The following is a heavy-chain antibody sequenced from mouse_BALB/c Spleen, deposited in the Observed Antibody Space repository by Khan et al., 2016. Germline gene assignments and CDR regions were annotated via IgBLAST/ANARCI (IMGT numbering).Heavy chain of an antibody. Sequence: VQLKESGAELVKPGASVKLSCTASGFNIKDTYMHWVKQRPEQGLEWIGRIDPANGNTKYDPKFQGKATITADTSSNTAYLQLSSLTSEDAAVYYCTRNYGNFCFAYWGQGTLVTVSA. CDR3: TRNYGNFCFAY. CDR1: GFNIKDTY. V-gene: IGHV14-3*02. D-gene: IGHD2-1*01. J-gene: IGHJ3*01. CDR2: IDPANGNT.